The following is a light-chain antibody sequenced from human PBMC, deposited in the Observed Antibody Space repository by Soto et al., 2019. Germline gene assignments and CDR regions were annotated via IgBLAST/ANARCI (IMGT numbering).Light chain of an antibody. J-gene: IGLJ1*01. CDR1: SSNIGSNT. V-gene: IGLV1-44*01. CDR2: SNN. CDR3: AAWDDSLNGPYYV. Sequence: QSALTQAPSGSGIPGQRVTISCSGSSSNIGSNTVNWYQQLPGTAPKLLIYSNNQRPSGVPDRFSGSKSGTSASLAISGLQSEDEADYYCAAWDDSLNGPYYVFGTGTKVTVL.